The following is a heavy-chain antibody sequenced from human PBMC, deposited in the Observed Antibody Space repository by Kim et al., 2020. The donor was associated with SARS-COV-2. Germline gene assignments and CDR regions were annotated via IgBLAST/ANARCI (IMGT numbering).Heavy chain of an antibody. Sequence: SVRGRVTISRDNSTNTLYLQMNSLRAEDTAVYYCAREYCSSTSCYNAFDIWGQGTMVTVSS. J-gene: IGHJ3*02. D-gene: IGHD2-2*02. CDR3: AREYCSSTSCYNAFDI. V-gene: IGHV3-30*07.